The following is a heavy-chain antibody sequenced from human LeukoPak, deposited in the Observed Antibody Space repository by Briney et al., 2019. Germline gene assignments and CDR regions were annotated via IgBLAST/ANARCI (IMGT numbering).Heavy chain of an antibody. D-gene: IGHD3-22*01. CDR3: ARDYYDSSGYYHFDY. CDR1: GHTFTGYY. J-gene: IGHJ4*02. V-gene: IGHV1-2*02. CDR2: INPNSGGT. Sequence: ASVTVSFKSSGHTFTGYYMHWVRQAPGQGLERMGWINPNSGGTNYAQKFQGRVTITRDTSISTAYMELSRLRSDDTAVYYCARDYYDSSGYYHFDYWGQGTLVTVSS.